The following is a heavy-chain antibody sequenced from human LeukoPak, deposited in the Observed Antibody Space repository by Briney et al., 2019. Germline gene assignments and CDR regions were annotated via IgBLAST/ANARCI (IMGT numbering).Heavy chain of an antibody. J-gene: IGHJ4*02. CDR1: GFTLSIYG. CDR2: IRYDGTSQ. Sequence: GGSLRLSCATSGFTLSIYGMPWVRQAPGKGLEWVAFIRYDGTSQYYAGSVKGRFTISRDNSKNTLYLQMNSLRAEDTAVYYCARVDYGSGNDYFDYWGQGTLVTVSS. D-gene: IGHD3-10*01. V-gene: IGHV3-30*02. CDR3: ARVDYGSGNDYFDY.